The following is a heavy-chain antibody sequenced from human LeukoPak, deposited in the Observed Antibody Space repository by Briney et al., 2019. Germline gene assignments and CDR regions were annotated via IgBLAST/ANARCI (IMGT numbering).Heavy chain of an antibody. D-gene: IGHD3-3*01. CDR2: IYYSGRT. CDR1: GGSISSSSYY. Sequence: ASETLSLTCTVSGGSISSSSYYWGWIRQPPRKGLEWIVSIYYSGRTYYNPSRKSRVTISVDTSKNQFSLKLSSVTAADTAVYYCARDKNDFWSGYYRGGYYYYYYMDVWGKGTTVTVSS. V-gene: IGHV4-39*07. CDR3: ARDKNDFWSGYYRGGYYYYYYMDV. J-gene: IGHJ6*03.